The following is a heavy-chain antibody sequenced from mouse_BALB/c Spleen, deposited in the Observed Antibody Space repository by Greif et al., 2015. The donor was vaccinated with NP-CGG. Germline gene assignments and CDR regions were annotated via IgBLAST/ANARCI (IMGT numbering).Heavy chain of an antibody. V-gene: IGHV5-17*02. CDR2: ISSGSSTI. D-gene: IGHD2-4*01. J-gene: IGHJ4*01. CDR3: ARIYYDYDEGVMDY. Sequence: EVMLVESGGGLVQPGGSRKLSCAASGFTFSSFGMHWVRQAPEKGLEWVAYISSGSSTIYYADTVKGRFTISRDNPKNTLFLQMTSLRSEDTAMYYCARIYYDYDEGVMDYWGQGTSVTVSS. CDR1: GFTFSSFG.